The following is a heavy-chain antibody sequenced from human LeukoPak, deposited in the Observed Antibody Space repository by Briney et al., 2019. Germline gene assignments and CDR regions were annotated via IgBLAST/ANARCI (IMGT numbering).Heavy chain of an antibody. J-gene: IGHJ4*02. CDR2: IHSDGTT. CDR1: GGSITNYY. CDR3: ARLNFRGGEALHFDS. V-gene: IGHV4-4*09. Sequence: PSETLSLTCSVSGGSITNYYWGWIRQHPGKGLEFIGYIHSDGTTNYDSSLQSRVAISLDTSKIQFSLRLYSVTAADTALYFCARLNFRGGEALHFDSWGQGTLVTVSS. D-gene: IGHD3-16*01.